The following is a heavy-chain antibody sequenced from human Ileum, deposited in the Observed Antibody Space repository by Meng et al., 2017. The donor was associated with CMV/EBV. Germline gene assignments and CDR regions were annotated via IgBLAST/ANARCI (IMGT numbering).Heavy chain of an antibody. CDR1: YNVPLSTEH. Sequence: QLHHRGPALVKPSQCLSLTCAAYNVPLSTEHLNRIIQSPSRGLEWLGRSSYRSKWYSQYAASVKSRIPISPDTSQSQIPLHLNSVTPDDTAVYYFTYGSSLKYWGQGSLVTVSS. D-gene: IGHD3-10*01. V-gene: IGHV6-1*01. J-gene: IGHJ4*02. CDR2: SSYRSKWYS. CDR3: TYGSSLKY.